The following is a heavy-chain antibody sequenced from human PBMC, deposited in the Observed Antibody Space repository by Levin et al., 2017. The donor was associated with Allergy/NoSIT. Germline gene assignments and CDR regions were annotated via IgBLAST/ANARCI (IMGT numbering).Heavy chain of an antibody. CDR2: IYYSGST. Sequence: AGGSLRLSCTVSSGSISSSSYYWGWIRQPPGKGLEWIGSIYYSGSTYYNSSLKSRVTISVDTSKNQLSLNLSSVTAADTAVYYCVRPRGYSYGYVDYWGQGTLVTVSS. J-gene: IGHJ4*02. CDR1: SGSISSSSYY. V-gene: IGHV4-39*01. D-gene: IGHD5-18*01. CDR3: VRPRGYSYGYVDY.